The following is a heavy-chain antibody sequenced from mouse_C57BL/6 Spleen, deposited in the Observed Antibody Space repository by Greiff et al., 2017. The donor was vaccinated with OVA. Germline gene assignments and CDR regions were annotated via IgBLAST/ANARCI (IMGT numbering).Heavy chain of an antibody. V-gene: IGHV3-6*01. CDR2: ISYDGSN. CDR3: ARVSTDFDY. Sequence: EVKLQESGPGLVKPSQSLSLTCSVTGYSITSGYYWNWIRQFPGNKLEWMGYISYDGSNNYNPSLKNRISITRDTSKNQFFLKLNSVTTEDTATYYCARVSTDFDYWGQGTTLTVSS. J-gene: IGHJ2*01. D-gene: IGHD4-1*02. CDR1: GYSITSGYY.